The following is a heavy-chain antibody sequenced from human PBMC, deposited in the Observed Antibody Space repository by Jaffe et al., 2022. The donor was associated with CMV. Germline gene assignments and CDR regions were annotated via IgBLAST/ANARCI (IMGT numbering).Heavy chain of an antibody. CDR2: ISGSGGST. J-gene: IGHJ4*02. V-gene: IGHV3-23*01. CDR1: GFTFSSYA. D-gene: IGHD5-18*01. Sequence: EVQLLESGGGLVQPGGSLRLSCAASGFTFSSYAMSWVRQAPGKGLEWVSAISGSGGSTYYADSVKGRFTISRDNSKNTLYLQMNSLRAEDTAVYYCAKVHEEDTAMVPSFLFDYWGQGTLVTVSS. CDR3: AKVHEEDTAMVPSFLFDY.